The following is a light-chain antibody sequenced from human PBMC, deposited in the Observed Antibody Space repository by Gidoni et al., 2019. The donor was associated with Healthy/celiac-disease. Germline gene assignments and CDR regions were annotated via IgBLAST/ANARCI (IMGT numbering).Light chain of an antibody. CDR3: QQRSNWPPMYT. V-gene: IGKV3-11*01. CDR2: DAS. J-gene: IGKJ2*01. Sequence: EIVLTQSPATLSLSPGERATLSCRASQSVSSNLAWYQQKPGQAPRLLIYDASNRATGIPARFSGSGSGTDFTLTISSLEPEDFAVYYCQQRSNWPPMYTFGQXTKLEIK. CDR1: QSVSSN.